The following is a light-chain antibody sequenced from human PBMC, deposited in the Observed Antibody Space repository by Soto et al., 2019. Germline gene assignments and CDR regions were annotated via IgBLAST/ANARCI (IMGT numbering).Light chain of an antibody. CDR3: QQYSYYAT. V-gene: IGKV1-5*03. CDR1: QTISSW. Sequence: DIQMTQSPSTLSASVGDRVTITCRASQTISSWLAWYQQKPGKAPKVLIYKASTLESGVPSRFSGSGSGTDFTLTDTSLQPEDVATYYCQQYSYYATFGQGTKVEIK. CDR2: KAS. J-gene: IGKJ1*01.